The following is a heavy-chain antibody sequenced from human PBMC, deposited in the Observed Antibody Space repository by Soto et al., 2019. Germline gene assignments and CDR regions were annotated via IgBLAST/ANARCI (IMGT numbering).Heavy chain of an antibody. J-gene: IGHJ3*02. CDR2: IIPILGIA. V-gene: IGHV1-69*02. CDR3: ARGGQQLEGEAFDI. D-gene: IGHD6-13*01. Sequence: QVQLVQSGAEVKKPGSSVKVSCKASGGTFSSYTISWVRQAPGQGLEWMGRIIPILGIANYAQKFQGRVTITADKSTSTAYMELSSLRSEDTAVYYWARGGQQLEGEAFDIWGQGTMVTVSS. CDR1: GGTFSSYT.